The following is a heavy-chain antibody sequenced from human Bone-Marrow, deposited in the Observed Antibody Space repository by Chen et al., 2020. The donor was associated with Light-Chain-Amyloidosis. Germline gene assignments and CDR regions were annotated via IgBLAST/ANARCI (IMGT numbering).Heavy chain of an antibody. CDR3: ATDSAVPGAHPPDY. CDR1: GFAFSSNA. V-gene: IGHV3-30-3*01. Sequence: VRLAGSGGGRVQPGGALTLSLPACGFAFSSNAMPWVRQAPGKGLEWVAAISYDENTKYYADSVRGRFTISRDNSKNTLFLQMSSLTADDTALFYCATDSAVPGAHPPDYWGQGTPVTVSS. J-gene: IGHJ4*02. CDR2: ISYDENTK. D-gene: IGHD6-19*01.